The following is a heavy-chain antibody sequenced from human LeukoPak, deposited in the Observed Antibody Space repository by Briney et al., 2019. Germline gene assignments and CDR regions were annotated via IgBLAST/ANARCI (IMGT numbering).Heavy chain of an antibody. CDR2: IIPIFGTA. V-gene: IGHV1-69*05. Sequence: SVKVSCKASGYTFTSYGISWVRQAPGQGLEWMGGIIPIFGTANYAQKFQGRVTITTDESTSTAYMELSSLRSEDTAVYYCARVRVGADYYYYYMDVWGKGTTVTVSS. CDR3: ARVRVGADYYYYYMDV. D-gene: IGHD1-26*01. CDR1: GYTFTSYG. J-gene: IGHJ6*03.